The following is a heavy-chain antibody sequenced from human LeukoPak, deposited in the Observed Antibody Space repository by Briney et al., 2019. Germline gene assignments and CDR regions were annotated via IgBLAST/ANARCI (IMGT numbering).Heavy chain of an antibody. D-gene: IGHD6-13*01. CDR3: ARGGDSSSWYYFDY. V-gene: IGHV4-59*01. Sequence: SETLSLTCTVSGGSISSYYWSWIRQPPGKGLEWIGYIYYSGNTNYSPSLKSRVTISVDTSKNQFSLKLSSVTAADTAVYYCARGGDSSSWYYFDYWGQGTLVTVSS. J-gene: IGHJ4*02. CDR1: GGSISSYY. CDR2: IYYSGNT.